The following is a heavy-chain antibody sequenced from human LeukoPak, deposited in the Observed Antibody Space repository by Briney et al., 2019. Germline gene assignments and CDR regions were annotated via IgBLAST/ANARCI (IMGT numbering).Heavy chain of an antibody. CDR1: GFAFNTYG. CDR3: ARGIAAAGIGNDY. D-gene: IGHD6-13*01. CDR2: ISYDGSNK. J-gene: IGHJ4*02. V-gene: IGHV3-30*03. Sequence: TGGSLRLSCAASGFAFNTYGMSWVRQAPGKGLEWVAVISYDGSNKYYADSVKGRFTISRDNSKNTLYLQMNSLRAEDTAVYYCARGIAAAGIGNDYWGQGTLVTVSS.